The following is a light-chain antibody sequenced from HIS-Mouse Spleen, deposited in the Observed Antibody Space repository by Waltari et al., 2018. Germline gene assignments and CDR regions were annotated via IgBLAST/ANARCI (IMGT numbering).Light chain of an antibody. J-gene: IGKJ3*01. V-gene: IGKV1-5*03. CDR1: QSISSW. CDR2: MAS. Sequence: DIQMTQSPSTLSASVGDRVTITCRASQSISSWLAWYQQKPGKAPKLLIYMASSLESGVPSRFIGSGSGTEFTLTISSLQPDDFATYYCQQYNSYIFTFGPGTKVDIK. CDR3: QQYNSYIFT.